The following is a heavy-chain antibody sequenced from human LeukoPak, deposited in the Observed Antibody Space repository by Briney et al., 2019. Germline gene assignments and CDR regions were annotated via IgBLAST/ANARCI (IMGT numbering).Heavy chain of an antibody. J-gene: IGHJ3*02. CDR2: IYYSGST. V-gene: IGHV4-59*01. Sequence: SETLSLTCTVSGGSISSYYWSWIRQPPGKGLGWIGYIYYSGSTNYNPSLKSRVTISVDTSKNQFSLKLSSVTAADTAVYYCAREYSSSWYSTAFDIWGQGTMVTVSS. CDR3: AREYSSSWYSTAFDI. D-gene: IGHD6-13*01. CDR1: GGSISSYY.